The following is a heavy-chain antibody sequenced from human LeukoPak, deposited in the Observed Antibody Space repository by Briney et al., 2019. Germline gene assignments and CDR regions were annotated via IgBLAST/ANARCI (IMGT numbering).Heavy chain of an antibody. CDR2: IYSGGST. CDR1: GFTVSSNY. Sequence: HAGGSLRLSCAASGFTVSSNYMSWVRQALGKGLEWVSIIYSGGSTFYADSVKGRFTISRDNSKNTLYLQMNSLRAEDTAVYYCARGGSYLSAFDIWGQGTMVTVPS. D-gene: IGHD1-26*01. CDR3: ARGGSYLSAFDI. J-gene: IGHJ3*02. V-gene: IGHV3-53*01.